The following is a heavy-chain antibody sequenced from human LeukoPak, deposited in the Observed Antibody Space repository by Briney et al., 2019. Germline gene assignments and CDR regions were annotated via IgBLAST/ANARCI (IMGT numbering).Heavy chain of an antibody. J-gene: IGHJ6*02. CDR1: GYTFNDYI. CDR3: VRAGAFYDILGV. D-gene: IGHD3-9*01. CDR2: MDPKSGGT. V-gene: IGHV1-2*02. Sequence: ASVKVSCKSSGYTFNDYIIHWVRQAPGQRPEWVGWMDPKSGGTRFAPNFQGRVTLTRDTSISAAYMELSSLTSDDTAVYYCVRAGAFYDILGVWGPGTTVAVSS.